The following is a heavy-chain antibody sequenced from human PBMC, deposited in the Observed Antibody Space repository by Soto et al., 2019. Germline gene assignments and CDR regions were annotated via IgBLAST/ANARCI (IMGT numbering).Heavy chain of an antibody. CDR3: GGGHSYLYYYYGLDF. V-gene: IGHV3-30*03. CDR1: GFTFGIYA. J-gene: IGHJ6*02. Sequence: PGESLKISCAASGFTFGIYAMHWVRQAPGKGLEWVAVISYDGSHEFYADSVKGRFTISRDNSNNMLYLQMNSLKPDDAAVYFCGGGHSYLYYYYGLDFWGQGTTVTVSS. D-gene: IGHD2-21*01. CDR2: ISYDGSHE.